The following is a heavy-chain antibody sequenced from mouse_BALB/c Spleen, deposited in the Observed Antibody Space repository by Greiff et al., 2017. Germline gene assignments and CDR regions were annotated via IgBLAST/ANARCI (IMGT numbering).Heavy chain of an antibody. CDR2: IRNKANGYTT. CDR1: GFTFTDYY. J-gene: IGHJ3*01. D-gene: IGHD2-2*01. V-gene: IGHV7-3*02. CDR3: TRDNGYFAY. Sequence: DVHLVESGGGLVQPGGSLRLSCATSGFTFTDYYMNWVRQPPGKALEWLGFIRNKANGYTTEYSASVKGRFTISRDNSQSILYLQMNTLRAEDSATYYCTRDNGYFAYWGQGTLVTVSA.